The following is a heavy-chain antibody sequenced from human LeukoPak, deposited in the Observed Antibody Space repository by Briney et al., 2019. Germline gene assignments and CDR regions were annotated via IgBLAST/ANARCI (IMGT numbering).Heavy chain of an antibody. CDR1: GYSFTNYW. CDR2: IYPGDSDT. V-gene: IGHV5-51*01. J-gene: IGHJ6*02. D-gene: IGHD2-2*01. CDR3: ARHNALGYCSSTSCLGMDV. Sequence: GESLKISCKGSGYSFTNYWIGWVRQMPGKGLEWMGVIYPGDSDTRYSPSFQGQVTISADKSISTAFLQWSSLKASDTAMYYCARHNALGYCSSTSCLGMDVWGQGTTVTVSS.